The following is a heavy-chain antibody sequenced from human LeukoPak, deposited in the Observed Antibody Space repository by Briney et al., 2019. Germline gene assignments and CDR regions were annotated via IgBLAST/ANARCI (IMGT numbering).Heavy chain of an antibody. V-gene: IGHV3-74*01. CDR3: ARDLLDCGGPKCSDY. Sequence: GGSLRLSCAASGFTFSSYWMHWVRQAPGKGLVWVSRINTDGSSTSYADSVKGRFTISRDNSKNTLYLQMNSLRTEDTAVYYCARDLLDCGGPKCSDYGGQGTLVTVSS. CDR2: INTDGSST. J-gene: IGHJ4*02. CDR1: GFTFSSYW. D-gene: IGHD2-21*01.